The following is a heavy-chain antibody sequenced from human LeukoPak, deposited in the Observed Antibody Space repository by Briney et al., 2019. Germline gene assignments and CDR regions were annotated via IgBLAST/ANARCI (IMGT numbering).Heavy chain of an antibody. V-gene: IGHV1-69*13. CDR1: GGTFSSYA. CDR2: IIPIFGTA. Sequence: SVKVSCKASGGTFSSYAISWVRQAPGHGLEWMGGIIPIFGTANYAQKFQGRVTITADESTSTAYMELSSLRSEDTAVYYCARSRPTRITMVRGVGAPPRYYYGMDVWGQGTTVTVSS. J-gene: IGHJ6*02. D-gene: IGHD3-10*01. CDR3: ARSRPTRITMVRGVGAPPRYYYGMDV.